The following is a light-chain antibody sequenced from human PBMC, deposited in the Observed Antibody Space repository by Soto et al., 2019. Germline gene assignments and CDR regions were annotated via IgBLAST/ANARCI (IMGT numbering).Light chain of an antibody. CDR2: GAS. Sequence: IQLTQSPSSLSAYVGDRVTITCRARQGISSYLALYQQKPGKAPKLLIYGASTLQSGVPSRFSGSGSGTDFTLTISSLQPEDFATYYCQELNSYPSTFGGGTKVDIK. V-gene: IGKV1-9*01. CDR3: QELNSYPST. CDR1: QGISSY. J-gene: IGKJ4*01.